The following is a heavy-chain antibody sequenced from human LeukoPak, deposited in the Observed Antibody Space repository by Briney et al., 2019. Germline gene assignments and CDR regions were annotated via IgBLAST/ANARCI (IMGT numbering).Heavy chain of an antibody. CDR2: INPNSGGT. Sequence: GASVKVSCKASGYTFTGYYMHWVRQAPGQGLEWMGWINPNSGGTNYAQKFLGRVTMTRDTSISTAYMELSRLRSDDTAVYYCARSPIQLWPENVFFDYWGQGTLVTVSS. D-gene: IGHD5-18*01. CDR1: GYTFTGYY. V-gene: IGHV1-2*02. J-gene: IGHJ4*02. CDR3: ARSPIQLWPENVFFDY.